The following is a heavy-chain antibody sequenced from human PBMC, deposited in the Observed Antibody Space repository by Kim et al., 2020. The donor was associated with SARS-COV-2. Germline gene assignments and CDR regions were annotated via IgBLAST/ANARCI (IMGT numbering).Heavy chain of an antibody. V-gene: IGHV4-59*08. D-gene: IGHD2-21*02. CDR3: ARLGAVVTPFYAPGYWYFDL. CDR2: IYYSGST. J-gene: IGHJ2*01. CDR1: GGSISSYY. Sequence: SETLSLTCTVSGGSISSYYWSWIRQPPGKGLEWIGYIYYSGSTNYNPSLKSRVTISVDTSKNQFSLKLSSVTAADTAVYYCARLGAVVTPFYAPGYWYFDLWGRGTLVTVSS.